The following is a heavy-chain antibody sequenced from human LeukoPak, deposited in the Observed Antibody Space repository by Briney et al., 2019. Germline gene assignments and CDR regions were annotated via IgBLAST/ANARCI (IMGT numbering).Heavy chain of an antibody. CDR1: GHTLTSYY. J-gene: IGHJ5*02. CDR3: ARGSVLLWFGEPKNWFDP. D-gene: IGHD3-10*01. Sequence: ASVRVSCKASGHTLTSYYMHWVRQAPGQGLEWMGIINPSGGSTSYAQKFQGRVTMTRDTSTSTVYMELSSLRSEDTAVYYCARGSVLLWFGEPKNWFDPWGQGTLVTVSS. V-gene: IGHV1-46*01. CDR2: INPSGGST.